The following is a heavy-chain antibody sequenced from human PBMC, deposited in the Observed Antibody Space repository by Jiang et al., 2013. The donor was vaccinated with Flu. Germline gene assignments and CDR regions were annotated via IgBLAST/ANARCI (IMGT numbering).Heavy chain of an antibody. V-gene: IGHV1-8*01. D-gene: IGHD2-21*01. CDR2: MNPNRGTT. J-gene: IGHJ6*02. CDR1: GYIFTDYD. CDR3: ARDISHAIDV. Sequence: SGAEVKEPGASVKVSCKASGYIFTDYDINWVRQATGQRFEWMGWMNPNRGTTGSSQKFKGRVTMTRDTSTNTAYLELTGLSHEDTATYYCARDISHAIDVWGQGTTVTVS.